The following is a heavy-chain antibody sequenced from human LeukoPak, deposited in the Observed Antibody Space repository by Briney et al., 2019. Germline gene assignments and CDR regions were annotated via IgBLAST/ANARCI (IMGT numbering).Heavy chain of an antibody. J-gene: IGHJ5*02. V-gene: IGHV4-4*07. CDR1: GGSISSYY. D-gene: IGHD3-9*01. Sequence: SETLSLTCTVSGGSISSYYWSWIRQPAGKGLEWIGRIYTSGSTNYNPSLKSRVTISVDTSKNQFSLKLSSVTAADTAVYYCARGATVLRYFDWLVVWGQGTLVTVSS. CDR2: IYTSGST. CDR3: ARGATVLRYFDWLVV.